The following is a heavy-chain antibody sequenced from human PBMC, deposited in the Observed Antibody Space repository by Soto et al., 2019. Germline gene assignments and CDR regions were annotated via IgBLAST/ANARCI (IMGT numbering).Heavy chain of an antibody. D-gene: IGHD3-3*01. CDR1: GFTFSSYG. CDR2: ISYDGSNK. J-gene: IGHJ4*02. Sequence: QVQLVESGGGVVQPGRSLRLSCAASGFTFSSYGMHWVRQAPGKGLEWVAVISYDGSNKYYADSVKGRFTISRDNSKNTLYLQMNSLRAEDTAVYYCAKDGGFLEWLLLDYWGQGTLVTVSS. V-gene: IGHV3-30*18. CDR3: AKDGGFLEWLLLDY.